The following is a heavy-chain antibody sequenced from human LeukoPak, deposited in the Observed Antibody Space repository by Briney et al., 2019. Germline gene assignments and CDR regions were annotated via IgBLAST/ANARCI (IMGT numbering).Heavy chain of an antibody. V-gene: IGHV3-33*08. CDR3: ARQSLGASGLDH. Sequence: SLRLSCAVSGFRLNSHHMHAVRPAPNKGLEWVAVPPHDRSSPSHAASVNGRFTISRDNSKDTLFLHMDSLRVDDTAIYYCARQSLGASGLDHWGQGVLVTVSS. CDR1: GFRLNSHH. J-gene: IGHJ4*02. D-gene: IGHD1-26*01. CDR2: PPHDRSSP.